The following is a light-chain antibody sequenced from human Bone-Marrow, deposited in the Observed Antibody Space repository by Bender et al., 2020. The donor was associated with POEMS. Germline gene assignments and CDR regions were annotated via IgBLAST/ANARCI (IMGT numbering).Light chain of an antibody. Sequence: NFMLTQPHSVSESPGKTVTIACARTNGSIASNFVQWYQRRPGSSPTTVIYEDNRRPSGVPDRFSGSIDRSSNSASLTISGLKTADEADYYCQSDDNSIYVFGTGTKVTVL. CDR3: QSDDNSIYV. V-gene: IGLV6-57*01. CDR1: NGSIASNF. J-gene: IGLJ1*01. CDR2: EDN.